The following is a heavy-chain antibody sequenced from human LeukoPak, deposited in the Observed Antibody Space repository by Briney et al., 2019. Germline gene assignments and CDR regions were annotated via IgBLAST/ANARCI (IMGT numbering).Heavy chain of an antibody. V-gene: IGHV3-30*18. J-gene: IGHJ4*02. CDR3: AKDWVAAAAWV. Sequence: GRSLRLSCAASGFTFSSYGMHWVRQAPGKGLEWVAVISYDGSNKYYADSVKGRFTISRDNSKNTLYLQMNSLRAEDTAVYYCAKDWVAAAAWVWGQGTLVTVSS. CDR1: GFTFSSYG. D-gene: IGHD6-13*01. CDR2: ISYDGSNK.